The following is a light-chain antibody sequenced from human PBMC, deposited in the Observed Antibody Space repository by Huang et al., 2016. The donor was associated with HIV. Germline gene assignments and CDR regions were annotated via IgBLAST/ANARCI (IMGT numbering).Light chain of an antibody. CDR2: SAS. CDR1: QSGGSD. V-gene: IGKV3-15*01. Sequence: EIVLTQSPATLSVSPGERVTLSCRASQSGGSDLAWYQHRPGQAPRLLSYSASTRATGIPARFSGSGYGTDFILTVSSLQSEDFALYYCQQYRDWPPYTFGQGTKLEIK. CDR3: QQYRDWPPYT. J-gene: IGKJ2*01.